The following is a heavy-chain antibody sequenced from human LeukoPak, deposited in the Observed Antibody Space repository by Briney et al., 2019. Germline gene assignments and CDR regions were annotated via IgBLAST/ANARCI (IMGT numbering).Heavy chain of an antibody. CDR3: ATPLPYDFWSGYYY. D-gene: IGHD3-3*01. Sequence: ASVKVSCKVSGYTLTELSMHWVRQAPGKGLEWMGGFDPEDGETIYAQKFQGRVTMTEDTSTDTAYMGLSSLRSEDTAVYYCATPLPYDFWSGYYYCGQGTLVTVSS. J-gene: IGHJ4*02. V-gene: IGHV1-24*01. CDR2: FDPEDGET. CDR1: GYTLTELS.